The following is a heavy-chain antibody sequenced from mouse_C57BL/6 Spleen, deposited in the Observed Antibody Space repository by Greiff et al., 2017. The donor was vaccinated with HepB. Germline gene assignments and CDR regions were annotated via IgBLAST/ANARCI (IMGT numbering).Heavy chain of an antibody. CDR1: GYTFTSYW. J-gene: IGHJ3*01. CDR3: ARSDDYGLFAY. CDR2: IHPNSGST. V-gene: IGHV1-64*01. Sequence: LQESGAELVKPGASVKLSCKASGYTFTSYWMHWVKQRPGQGLEWIGMIHPNSGSTNYNEKFKSKATLTVDKSSSTAYMQLSSLTSEDSAVYYCARSDDYGLFAYWGQGTLVTVSA. D-gene: IGHD2-4*01.